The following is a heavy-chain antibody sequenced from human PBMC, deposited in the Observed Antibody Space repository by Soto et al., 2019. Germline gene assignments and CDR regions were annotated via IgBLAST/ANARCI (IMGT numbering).Heavy chain of an antibody. CDR2: ISGGGDTT. J-gene: IGHJ4*02. Sequence: EVQLLESGGGLVQPGGSLRLTCAASGFTFSSYGISWIRLSPGKGLEWVSVISGGGDTTYYTPSVKGRFTISRDDFRNTLYLQMNRLRTEDTAIYYCEKLRDFVVLPAGILDYWGPGTLVTVSS. D-gene: IGHD2-8*01. CDR3: EKLRDFVVLPAGILDY. V-gene: IGHV3-23*01. CDR1: GFTFSSYG.